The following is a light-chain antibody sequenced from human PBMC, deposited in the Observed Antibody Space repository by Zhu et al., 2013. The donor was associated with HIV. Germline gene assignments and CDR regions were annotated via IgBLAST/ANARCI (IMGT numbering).Light chain of an antibody. J-gene: IGKJ5*01. Sequence: EIVLTQSPATLSLSPGERATLSCRASQSVSSSYLAWYQQKPGQAPRLLIYGASSRATGIPDRFSGSGSGTDFTLKISRLESEDFAVYYCQQYDNLPITFGQGTRLEIK. CDR2: GAS. V-gene: IGKV3-20*01. CDR3: QQYDNLPIT. CDR1: QSVSSSY.